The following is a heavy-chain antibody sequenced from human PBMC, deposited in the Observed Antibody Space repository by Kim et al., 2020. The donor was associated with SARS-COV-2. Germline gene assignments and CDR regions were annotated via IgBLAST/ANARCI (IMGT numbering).Heavy chain of an antibody. J-gene: IGHJ4*02. CDR3: VKSPWGIVGATTISNYFDY. Sequence: GGSLRLSCSASGFTFSSYAMHWVRQAPGKGLEYVSAISSNGGSTYYADSVNGRFTISRDSSKNTVYLQMSSLRAEDTAVYYCVKSPWGIVGATTISNYFDYWGQGTLVTLPS. D-gene: IGHD1-26*01. CDR1: GFTFSSYA. V-gene: IGHV3-64D*06. CDR2: ISSNGGST.